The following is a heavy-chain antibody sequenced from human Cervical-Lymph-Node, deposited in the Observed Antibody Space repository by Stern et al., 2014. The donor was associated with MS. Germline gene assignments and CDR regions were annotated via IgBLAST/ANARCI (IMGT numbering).Heavy chain of an antibody. Sequence: EVQLEESGGGLVQPGRSLRLSCAASGFTFDDYAMHWVRQAPGKGLEWVSGISWNSGTIGYADSVKGRFDISRDNAKNSLYLQMNSLRTEDTALYYCVKDISWGGLRHFEYWGQGTLVTVSS. J-gene: IGHJ4*02. CDR3: VKDISWGGLRHFEY. V-gene: IGHV3-9*01. D-gene: IGHD4-17*01. CDR2: ISWNSGTI. CDR1: GFTFDDYA.